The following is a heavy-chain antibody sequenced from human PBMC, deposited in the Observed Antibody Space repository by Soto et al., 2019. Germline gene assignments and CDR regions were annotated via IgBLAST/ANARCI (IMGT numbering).Heavy chain of an antibody. Sequence: SETLSLTCTVSGGSISSYYWSWIRQPPGKGPEWIGYIYYSGSTNYNPSLKSRVTISVDTSKNQFSLKLSSVTAADTAVYYCARGGSSWYLAYYYYYMDVWGKGTTVTVSS. CDR3: ARGGSSWYLAYYYYYMDV. CDR1: GGSISSYY. J-gene: IGHJ6*03. CDR2: IYYSGST. D-gene: IGHD6-13*01. V-gene: IGHV4-59*01.